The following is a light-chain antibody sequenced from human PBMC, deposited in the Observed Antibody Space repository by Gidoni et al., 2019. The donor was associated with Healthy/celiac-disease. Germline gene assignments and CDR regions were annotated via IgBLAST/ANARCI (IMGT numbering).Light chain of an antibody. J-gene: IGKJ1*01. CDR3: QQYNSYPWT. CDR2: KAS. V-gene: IGKV1-5*03. Sequence: DIQMTQSPSTLPASVGDRVTITCRASQSISSWLAWYQQKPGKAPKVLIYKASSLESGVPSRFSGSGSGTEFTLTISSLQPDDFATYYCQQYNSYPWTFXQXTKVEIK. CDR1: QSISSW.